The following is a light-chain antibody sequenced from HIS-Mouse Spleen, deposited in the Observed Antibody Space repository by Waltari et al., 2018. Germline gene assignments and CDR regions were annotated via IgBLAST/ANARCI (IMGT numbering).Light chain of an antibody. Sequence: SYELTQPPSVSVSPGQTARITCPGDALPKKYASWYQQNSGQAPVLVIYEDSKRPSGIPERFSGSSSGTMATLTISGAQVEDEADYYCYSTDSSGNHRVFGGGTKLTVL. J-gene: IGLJ2*01. CDR2: EDS. CDR3: YSTDSSGNHRV. V-gene: IGLV3-10*01. CDR1: ALPKKY.